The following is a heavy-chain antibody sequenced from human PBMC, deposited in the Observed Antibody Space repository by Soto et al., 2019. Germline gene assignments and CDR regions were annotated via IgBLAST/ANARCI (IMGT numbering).Heavy chain of an antibody. Sequence: SETLSLSCTVSGGSISSYYWSWIRQPPGKGLEWIGYIYYSGSTNYNPSLKSRVTISVDTSKNQFSLKLSSVTAADTAVYYCARGPDCSSTSCYDPPGIAYWGQGTLVTVSS. D-gene: IGHD2-2*01. V-gene: IGHV4-59*01. CDR2: IYYSGST. CDR3: ARGPDCSSTSCYDPPGIAY. CDR1: GGSISSYY. J-gene: IGHJ4*02.